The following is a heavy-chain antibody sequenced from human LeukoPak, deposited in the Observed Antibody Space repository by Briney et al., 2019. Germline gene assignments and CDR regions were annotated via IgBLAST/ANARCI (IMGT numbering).Heavy chain of an antibody. CDR1: GFILSTSE. Sequence: GGSLRLSCVASGFILSTSEMNWVRQAPGKGLEWVSFIASDGTIYYADSVKGRFTLSRDNAKNSLFLQMNSLRAEDTALYYCARGLMGGYPHFDYWGQGTLVTVSS. CDR3: ARGLMGGYPHFDY. V-gene: IGHV3-48*03. D-gene: IGHD3-22*01. CDR2: IASDGTI. J-gene: IGHJ4*02.